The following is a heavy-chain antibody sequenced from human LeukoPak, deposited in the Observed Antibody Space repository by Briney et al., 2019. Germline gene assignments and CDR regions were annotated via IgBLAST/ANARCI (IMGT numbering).Heavy chain of an antibody. V-gene: IGHV3-23*01. CDR1: GITLSNYG. CDR2: ISDTGGRT. D-gene: IGHD3-22*01. Sequence: GGSLRLSCAVSGITLSNYGMTWVRQAPGKGLEWVAGISDTGGRTNYADSVEGRFTISRDNPKNTLYLQMNSLRAEDTAVYFCAKRGVVIRVILVGFHKEAYYFDSWGQGALVTVSS. CDR3: AKRGVVIRVILVGFHKEAYYFDS. J-gene: IGHJ4*02.